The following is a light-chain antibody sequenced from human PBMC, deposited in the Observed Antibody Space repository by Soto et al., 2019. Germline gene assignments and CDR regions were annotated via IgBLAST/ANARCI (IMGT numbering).Light chain of an antibody. Sequence: EIVLTQSPGTLSLSPGDRATLSCRASQSLSDNSLAWYQQKPGQAPGLLIYAAANRAVTVPSRFSGSGSGTDFTLTISELEPEDFAVYFCQQYGSSPWTFGQGTKLEVK. CDR3: QQYGSSPWT. V-gene: IGKV3-20*01. CDR1: QSLSDNS. J-gene: IGKJ1*01. CDR2: AAA.